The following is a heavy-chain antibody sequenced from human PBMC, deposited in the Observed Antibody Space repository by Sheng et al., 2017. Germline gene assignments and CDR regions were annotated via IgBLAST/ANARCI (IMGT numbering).Heavy chain of an antibody. V-gene: IGHV4-39*07. Sequence: QLQLQESGPGLVKPSETLSLTCTVSGDSITRSSYYWGWIRQPPGKGLEWIGGIYYSGSTYYNPSLKSRVTISTDTSKNQFSLKLSSVTAVDTAVYYCARGRVTTYGDYWGQGTLVTVSS. CDR1: GDSITRSSYY. D-gene: IGHD3-22*01. J-gene: IGHJ4*02. CDR2: IYYSGST. CDR3: ARGRVTTYGDY.